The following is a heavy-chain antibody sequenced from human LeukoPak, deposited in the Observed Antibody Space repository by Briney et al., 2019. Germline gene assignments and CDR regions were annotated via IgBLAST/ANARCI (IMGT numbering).Heavy chain of an antibody. CDR3: ARLRDYYYMDV. CDR1: GGSISSSSYY. J-gene: IGHJ6*03. V-gene: IGHV4-39*01. CDR2: IYYSGST. Sequence: SETLSLTCTVSGGSISSSSYYWGWLRQPPGRGGEWVGSIYYSGSTYYNPSLKSRVTISVDTSKNQFSLKLSSVTAADTAVYYCARLRDYYYMDVWGKGTTVTVSS.